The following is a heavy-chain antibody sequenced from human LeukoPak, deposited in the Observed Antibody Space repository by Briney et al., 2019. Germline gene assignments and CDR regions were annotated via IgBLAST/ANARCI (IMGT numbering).Heavy chain of an antibody. CDR1: GFTFSSYG. CDR2: IRYDGSNK. V-gene: IGHV3-30*02. Sequence: GGSLRLSCAASGFTFSSYGLHWVRQAPGKGLEWVAFIRYDGSNKYYADSVKGRFTISRDNSKNTLYLQMNSLRAEDTAVYYCAKDRLPYCSSTSCYWRYAFDIWGQGTMVTVSS. CDR3: AKDRLPYCSSTSCYWRYAFDI. J-gene: IGHJ3*02. D-gene: IGHD2-2*01.